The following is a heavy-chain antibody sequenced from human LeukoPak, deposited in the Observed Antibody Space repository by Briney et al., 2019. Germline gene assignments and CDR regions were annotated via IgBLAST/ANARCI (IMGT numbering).Heavy chain of an antibody. Sequence: SVKVSRKTSLYTFTRYYMHWVRQDPRDRREWVGWVNPNSCGSNYVQKFQGRVTMTRDTSISTAYMELSRLRSDDTAVYYCAPSGYTSGRPQNYFDNWGPGTPVTVSS. CDR3: APSGYTSGRPQNYFDN. J-gene: IGHJ4*02. V-gene: IGHV1-2*02. D-gene: IGHD6-19*01. CDR2: VNPNSCGS. CDR1: LYTFTRYY.